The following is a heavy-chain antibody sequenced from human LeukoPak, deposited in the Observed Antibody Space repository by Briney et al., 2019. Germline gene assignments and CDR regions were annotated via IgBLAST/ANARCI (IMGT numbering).Heavy chain of an antibody. V-gene: IGHV3-30*02. J-gene: IGHJ3*02. CDR3: ANVDVVVVPAAMAVRAFDI. Sequence: PGGSLRLSCAASGFTFSSYGMHWVRQAPGKGLEWVAFIRYDGSNKYYADSVKGRFTISRDNSKNTLYLQMNSLRAEGTAVYYCANVDVVVVPAAMAVRAFDIWGQGTMVTVSS. CDR1: GFTFSSYG. CDR2: IRYDGSNK. D-gene: IGHD2-2*01.